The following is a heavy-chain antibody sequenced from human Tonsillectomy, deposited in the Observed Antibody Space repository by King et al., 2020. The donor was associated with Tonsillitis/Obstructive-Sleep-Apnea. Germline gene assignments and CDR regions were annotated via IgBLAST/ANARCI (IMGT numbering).Heavy chain of an antibody. Sequence: VQLVESGGGLVKPGGSLRLSCAASGFTFGSYTMNWVRQAPGKGLEWVSSISSSSDYMYYADSVKGRFTVSRDNAKNSLYLQMDSLRAEDTAVYYCVLGYCSSTSCYTYYYYYMDVWGKGTTVTVSS. CDR3: VLGYCSSTSCYTYYYYYMDV. J-gene: IGHJ6*03. V-gene: IGHV3-21*01. D-gene: IGHD2-2*02. CDR2: ISSSSDYM. CDR1: GFTFGSYT.